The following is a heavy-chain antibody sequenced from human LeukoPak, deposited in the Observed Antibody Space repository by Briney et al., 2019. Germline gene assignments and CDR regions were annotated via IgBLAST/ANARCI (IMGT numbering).Heavy chain of an antibody. D-gene: IGHD2-8*01. CDR2: VSSDGSST. V-gene: IGHV3-74*01. CDR3: VRDTNGLAY. CDR1: GFTFSSHR. Sequence: GGSLRLSCAASGFTFSSHRMHWVRQAPGKGLVWVSCVSSDGSSTNYADSVKGRFTISRDNAKSTLYLQMSSLRAEDTAVYYCVRDTNGLAYWGLGTRVSVSS. J-gene: IGHJ4*02.